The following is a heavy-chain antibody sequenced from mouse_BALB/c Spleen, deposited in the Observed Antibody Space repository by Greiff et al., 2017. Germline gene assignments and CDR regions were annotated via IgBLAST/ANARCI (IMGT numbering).Heavy chain of an antibody. CDR1: GFTFSSYT. Sequence: EVHLVESGGGLVKPGGSLKLSCAASGFTFSSYTMSWVRQTPEKRLEWVATISSGGSYTYYPDSVKGRFTISRDNAKNTLYLQMSSLKSEDTAMYYCTRDYGSSYRYWYFDVWGAGTTVTVSS. D-gene: IGHD1-1*01. CDR3: TRDYGSSYRYWYFDV. CDR2: ISSGGSYT. V-gene: IGHV5-6-4*01. J-gene: IGHJ1*01.